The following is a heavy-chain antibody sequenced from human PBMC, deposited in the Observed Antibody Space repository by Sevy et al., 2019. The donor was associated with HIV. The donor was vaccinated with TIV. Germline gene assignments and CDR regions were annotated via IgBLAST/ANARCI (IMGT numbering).Heavy chain of an antibody. J-gene: IGHJ4*02. Sequence: GGSLRLSCTASGFTFGDYTMNWVRQAPGKGLEWVAFLKNKASGGTVDHAASVKGRFTISRAESKSIVYLQMNDLKTEDTAVYYCTRWKGLQSIFDFWGQGVLVTVSS. D-gene: IGHD2-21*01. CDR3: TRWKGLQSIFDF. CDR1: GFTFGDYT. CDR2: LKNKASGGTV. V-gene: IGHV3-49*04.